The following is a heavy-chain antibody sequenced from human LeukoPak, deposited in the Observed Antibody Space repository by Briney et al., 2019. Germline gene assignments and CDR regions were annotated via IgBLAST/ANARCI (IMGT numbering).Heavy chain of an antibody. V-gene: IGHV3-48*03. Sequence: GGSLRLSCAASGFTFSSYEMNWVRKAPGKGLEWVSYISSSGSTIYYADSVKGRFTISRDNAKNSLYLQMNSLRAEDTAVYYCARAGTPYNYYYDSSGYPFDYWGQGTLVTVSS. J-gene: IGHJ4*02. CDR1: GFTFSSYE. D-gene: IGHD3-22*01. CDR2: ISSSGSTI. CDR3: ARAGTPYNYYYDSSGYPFDY.